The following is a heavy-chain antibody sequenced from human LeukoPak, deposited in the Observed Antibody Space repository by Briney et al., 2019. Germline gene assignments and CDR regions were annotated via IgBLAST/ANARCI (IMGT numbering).Heavy chain of an antibody. V-gene: IGHV4-39*01. CDR1: GGSVSSSSYY. J-gene: IGHJ4*02. CDR3: ARSSGIAAAHKY. D-gene: IGHD6-13*01. CDR2: IYYSGST. Sequence: SETLSLNCTVSGGSVSSSSYYWGWIHQPPGKGLEWIGSIYYSGSTYYNASLKSRVTISVDTSKNQFSLKLSSVTAADTAVYYCARSSGIAAAHKYWGQGTLVTVSS.